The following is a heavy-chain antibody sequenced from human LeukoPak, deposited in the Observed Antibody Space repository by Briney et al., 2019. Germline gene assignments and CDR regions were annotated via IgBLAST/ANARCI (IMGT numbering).Heavy chain of an antibody. Sequence: PSETLSLTCTVSGGSISNYYWGWIRQAPGKGLERIGSIYYSGNTYYNSSLKSRVTISLATSKNQFSLKLSSVTAADTAVYYCARDIEVGYSSSYGTFDPWGQGTLITVSS. D-gene: IGHD6-13*01. J-gene: IGHJ5*02. CDR1: GGSISNYY. V-gene: IGHV4-39*07. CDR3: ARDIEVGYSSSYGTFDP. CDR2: IYYSGNT.